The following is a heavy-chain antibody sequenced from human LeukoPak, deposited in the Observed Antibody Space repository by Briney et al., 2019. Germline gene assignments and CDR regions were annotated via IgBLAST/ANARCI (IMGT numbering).Heavy chain of an antibody. CDR3: AKDKVTMVRGVILPSSDY. D-gene: IGHD3-10*01. CDR2: ISSSGSTI. CDR1: GFTFSSYE. Sequence: PGGSLRLSCAASGFTFSSYEMNWVRQAPGKGLEWVSYISSSGSTIYYADSVKGRFTISRDNSKNTLYLQMNSLRAEDTAVYYCAKDKVTMVRGVILPSSDYWGQGTLVTVSS. V-gene: IGHV3-48*03. J-gene: IGHJ4*02.